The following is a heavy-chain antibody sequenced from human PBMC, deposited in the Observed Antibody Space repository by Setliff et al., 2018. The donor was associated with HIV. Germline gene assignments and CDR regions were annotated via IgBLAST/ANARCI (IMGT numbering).Heavy chain of an antibody. Sequence: SVKVSCKASGGTFSNYAISWVRQAPGQGLEWMGGIIPIFGSTKYAQKFQGRVTITADESTSTADMELSSLRSEDTAVYYCARSRGGSSGYFIAPKYYFDYWGQGTLVTVSS. J-gene: IGHJ4*02. CDR2: IIPIFGST. D-gene: IGHD3-22*01. V-gene: IGHV1-69*13. CDR3: ARSRGGSSGYFIAPKYYFDY. CDR1: GGTFSNYA.